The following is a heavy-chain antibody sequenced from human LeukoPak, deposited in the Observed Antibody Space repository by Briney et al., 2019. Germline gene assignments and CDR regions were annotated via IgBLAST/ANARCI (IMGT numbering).Heavy chain of an antibody. D-gene: IGHD6-13*01. CDR3: ARAPPSSWSYDY. CDR1: GGSISSYY. CDR2: IYYSGST. Sequence: SEILSLTCTVSGGSISSYYWSWIRQPPGKGLEWIGYIYYSGSTNYNPSLKSRVTISVDTSKNQFSLKLSSVTAADTAVYYCARAPPSSWSYDYWGQGTLVTVSS. V-gene: IGHV4-59*01. J-gene: IGHJ4*02.